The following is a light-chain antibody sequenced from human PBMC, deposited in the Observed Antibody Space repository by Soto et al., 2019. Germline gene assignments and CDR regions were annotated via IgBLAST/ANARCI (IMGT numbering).Light chain of an antibody. CDR1: SSDVGSYNL. Sequence: QSALTQPASVSGSPGQSITISCTGTSSDVGSYNLVSWYQQHPGKAPKLMIYEGSKRPSGVSNRFSGSKSGNTASLTISGLQAEDEADSYCCSYAGSSTLLVFGTGTKLTVL. CDR2: EGS. CDR3: CSYAGSSTLLV. J-gene: IGLJ1*01. V-gene: IGLV2-23*03.